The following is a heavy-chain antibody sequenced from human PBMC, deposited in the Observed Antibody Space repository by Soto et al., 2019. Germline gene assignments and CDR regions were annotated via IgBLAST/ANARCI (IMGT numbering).Heavy chain of an antibody. CDR3: ARRLGYCSGGSCLRWFDP. V-gene: IGHV4-59*08. J-gene: IGHJ5*02. CDR2: IYYSGST. D-gene: IGHD2-15*01. Sequence: SETLSLTCTVSGGSISSYYWSWIRQPPGKGLKWIGYIYYSGSTNYNPSLKSRVTISVDTSKNQFSLKLRSVTAADTAVYYCARRLGYCSGGSCLRWFDPWGQGTLVTVSS. CDR1: GGSISSYY.